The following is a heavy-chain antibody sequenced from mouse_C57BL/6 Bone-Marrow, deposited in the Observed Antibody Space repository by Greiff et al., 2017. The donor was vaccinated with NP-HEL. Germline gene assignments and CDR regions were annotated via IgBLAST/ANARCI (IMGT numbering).Heavy chain of an antibody. V-gene: IGHV1-81*01. Sequence: QVQLQQSGAELARPGASVKLSCKASGYTFTSYGISWVKQRTGQGLEWIGEIYPRSGNTYYNEKFKGKATLTADNSSSTAYMELRSLTSGDSEVYFCEWLIWLYYFDYWDRGNTLTVTA. J-gene: IGHJ2*01. CDR2: IYPRSGNT. CDR1: GYTFTSYG. D-gene: IGHD2-2*01. CDR3: EWLIWLYYFDY.